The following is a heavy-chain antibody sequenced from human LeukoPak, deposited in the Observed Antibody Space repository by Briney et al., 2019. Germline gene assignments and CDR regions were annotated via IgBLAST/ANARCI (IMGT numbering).Heavy chain of an antibody. CDR1: GFTFSSYG. V-gene: IGHV3-23*01. D-gene: IGHD5-12*01. J-gene: IGHJ4*02. CDR3: AKTRRVATITDYFDY. CDR2: ISGSGGST. Sequence: GGSLRLSCAASGFTFSSYGMSWVRQAPGKGLEWVSAISGSGGSTCYADSVKGRFTISRDNSKNTLYLQMNSLRAEDTAVYYCAKTRRVATITDYFDYWGQGTLVTVSS.